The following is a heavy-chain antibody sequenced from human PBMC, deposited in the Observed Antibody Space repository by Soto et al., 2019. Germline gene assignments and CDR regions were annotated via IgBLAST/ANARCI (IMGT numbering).Heavy chain of an antibody. Sequence: PGESLRISCKGSGYSFAGYWIGWVRQMPGKGLEWMGIIYPGDSDTRYSPSFQGQVTISADKSISTAYLQWSSLKASDTAMYYCARLSRYYYYGMDVWGQGTTVTVSS. V-gene: IGHV5-51*01. J-gene: IGHJ6*02. CDR2: IYPGDSDT. CDR3: ARLSRYYYYGMDV. CDR1: GYSFAGYW.